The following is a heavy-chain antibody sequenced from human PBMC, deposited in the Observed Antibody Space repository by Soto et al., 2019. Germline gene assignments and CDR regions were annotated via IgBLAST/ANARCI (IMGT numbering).Heavy chain of an antibody. CDR1: GGSISSSSYH. J-gene: IGHJ4*02. CDR3: TRLERGQIGY. CDR2: IYYTGST. V-gene: IGHV4-39*01. D-gene: IGHD1-1*01. Sequence: PSETLSLTCAVSGGSISSSSYHWGCTRPPPGKGLEWIASIYYTGSTYYNPSLKSRVTLSVDTSRNQFSLNLNSVTAADTALYYCTRLERGQIGYWGQGTLVTVSS.